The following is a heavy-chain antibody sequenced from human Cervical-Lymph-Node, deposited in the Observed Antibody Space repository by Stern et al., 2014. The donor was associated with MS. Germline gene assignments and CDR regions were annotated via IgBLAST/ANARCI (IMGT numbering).Heavy chain of an antibody. CDR3: ADSSSWTDYYGMDV. CDR2: IIPILGIA. J-gene: IGHJ6*02. CDR1: GGTFSSYT. D-gene: IGHD6-13*01. V-gene: IGHV1-69*02. Sequence: QVQLVQSGAEVKKPGSSVKVSCKASGGTFSSYTISWVRQAPGQGLEWMGRIIPILGIANYAQKFQGRVTITADKSTSTAYMELSSLRSEGTAVYYCADSSSWTDYYGMDVWGQGTTVTVSS.